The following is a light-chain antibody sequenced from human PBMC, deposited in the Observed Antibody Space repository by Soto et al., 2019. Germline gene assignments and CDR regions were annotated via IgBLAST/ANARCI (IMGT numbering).Light chain of an antibody. Sequence: KMTQSPSTLSAFVGDRVTITCRSSQSISYWLAWYQQKPGKAPKILIYQKSTLQGGFPSRFSGSGSGTEFTLTISSLQPDDSATYYCQQYSRYRTFGQGTKVDIK. CDR3: QQYSRYRT. V-gene: IGKV1-5*03. J-gene: IGKJ1*01. CDR1: QSISYW. CDR2: QKS.